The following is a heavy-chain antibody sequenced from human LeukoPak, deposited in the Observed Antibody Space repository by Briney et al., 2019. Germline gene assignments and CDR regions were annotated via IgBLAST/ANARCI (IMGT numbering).Heavy chain of an antibody. CDR3: ASESDYYDFWSGTITFDY. CDR1: GGSFSGYY. J-gene: IGHJ4*02. D-gene: IGHD3-3*01. V-gene: IGHV3-11*01. Sequence: LSLTCAVYGGSFSGYYWSWIRQAPGNGLEWVSYISSSGSTIYYADSVKGRFTISRDNAKNSLYLQMNSLRAEDTAVYYCASESDYYDFWSGTITFDYWGQGTLVTVSS. CDR2: ISSSGSTI.